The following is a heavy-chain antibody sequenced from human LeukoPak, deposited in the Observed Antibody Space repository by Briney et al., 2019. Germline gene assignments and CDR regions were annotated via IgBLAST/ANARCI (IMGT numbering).Heavy chain of an antibody. V-gene: IGHV4-39*02. CDR1: GGSISSSSYY. J-gene: IGHJ3*02. D-gene: IGHD3-3*01. CDR2: IYYSGST. CDR3: ARDLGSAPFGVVTHDAFDI. Sequence: PSETLSLTCTVSGGSISSSSYYWGWIRQPPGKGLEWIGSIYYSGSTYYNPSLKSRVTISVDTSKNQFSLKLSSVTAADTAVYYCARDLGSAPFGVVTHDAFDIWGQGTMVTVSS.